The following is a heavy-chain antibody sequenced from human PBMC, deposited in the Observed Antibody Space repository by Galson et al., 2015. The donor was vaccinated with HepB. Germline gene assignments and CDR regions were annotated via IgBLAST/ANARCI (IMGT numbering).Heavy chain of an antibody. D-gene: IGHD3-9*01. CDR1: GYSFTSYW. V-gene: IGHV5-51*01. Sequence: QSGAEVKKPGESLKISCKGSGYSFTSYWIGWVRQMPGKGLEWMGIIYPGDSDTRYSPSFQGQVTISADKSISTAYLQWSSLKASDTAMYYCASPGADILAGYYRWDAFDIWGQGTMVTVSS. CDR2: IYPGDSDT. CDR3: ASPGADILAGYYRWDAFDI. J-gene: IGHJ3*02.